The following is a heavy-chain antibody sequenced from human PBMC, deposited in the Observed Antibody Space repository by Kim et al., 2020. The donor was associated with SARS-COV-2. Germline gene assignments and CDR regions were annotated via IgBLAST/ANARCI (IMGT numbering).Heavy chain of an antibody. J-gene: IGHJ4*02. D-gene: IGHD1-26*01. Sequence: SYKYYADSVKGRFNITRNHAKNSLYLQMNSLSAEDTAVYYCARGKATIGYWGQGTLVTVSS. CDR3: ARGKATIGY. CDR2: SYK. V-gene: IGHV3-21*01.